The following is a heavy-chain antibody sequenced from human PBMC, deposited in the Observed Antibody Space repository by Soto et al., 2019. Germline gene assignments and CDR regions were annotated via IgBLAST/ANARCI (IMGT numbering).Heavy chain of an antibody. J-gene: IGHJ4*02. Sequence: PSETLSLTCTVSGGSISSYYWSWIRQPPGKGLEWIGYIYYSGSTNYNPSLKSRVTISVDTSKNQFSLKLSSVTAADTAVYYCARGSNPTYDSSGYYIDYWGQGTLVTVSS. CDR2: IYYSGST. CDR3: ARGSNPTYDSSGYYIDY. D-gene: IGHD3-22*01. V-gene: IGHV4-59*01. CDR1: GGSISSYY.